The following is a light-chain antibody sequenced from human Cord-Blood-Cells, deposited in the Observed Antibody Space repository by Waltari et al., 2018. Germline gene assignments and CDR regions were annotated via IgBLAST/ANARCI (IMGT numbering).Light chain of an antibody. Sequence: QSALTQPASVSGSPGQSITIPCTGTSSHVGGYNYDSWYQQHPGKAPKLMIYDVSNRPSGVSNRFSGSKSGNTASLTISGLQAEDEADYYCSSYTSSSTVVFGGGTKLTVL. CDR1: SSHVGGYNY. CDR3: SSYTSSSTVV. CDR2: DVS. V-gene: IGLV2-14*01. J-gene: IGLJ2*01.